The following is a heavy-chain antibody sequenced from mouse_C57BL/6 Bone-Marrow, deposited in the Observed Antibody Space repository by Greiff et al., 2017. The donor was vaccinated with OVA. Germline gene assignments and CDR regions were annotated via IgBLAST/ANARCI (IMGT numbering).Heavy chain of an antibody. CDR3: AREGTTVVASRYYFDY. J-gene: IGHJ2*01. Sequence: VQLQQSGPELVKPGDSVQISCKASGYSFTGYFMNWVMQSHGKSLEWIGRINPYNGDTFYNQKFTGKATLTVDKSSSTAHMELRSLTSEDSAVYYCAREGTTVVASRYYFDYWGQGTTLTVSS. CDR2: INPYNGDT. V-gene: IGHV1-20*01. CDR1: GYSFTGYF. D-gene: IGHD1-1*01.